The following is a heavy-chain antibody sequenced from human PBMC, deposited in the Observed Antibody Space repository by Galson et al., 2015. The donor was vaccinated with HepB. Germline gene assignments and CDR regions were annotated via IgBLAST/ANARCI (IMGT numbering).Heavy chain of an antibody. CDR1: GDSVSSNSAA. V-gene: IGHV6-1*01. D-gene: IGHD2/OR15-2a*01. CDR3: ARGRSNTFDY. CDR2: TYYRSRWYN. J-gene: IGHJ3*01. Sequence: CAISGDSVSSNSAAWNWIKQSPSRGLEWLRRTYYRSRWYNDYAVSVKSRITINPDTSKNQFSLHLNSVTPEDTAVYYCARGRSNTFDYWGQGTMGTGSS.